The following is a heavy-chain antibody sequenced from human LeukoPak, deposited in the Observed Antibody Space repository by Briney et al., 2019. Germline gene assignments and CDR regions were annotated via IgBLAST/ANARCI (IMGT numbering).Heavy chain of an antibody. D-gene: IGHD2-2*01. CDR3: ARGPIIDIVVIPAAADYYHMDV. CDR1: GGTFSSYA. CDR2: IIPIFGTA. J-gene: IGHJ6*03. Sequence: SVKVSCKASGGTFSSYAISWVRQAPGQGLEWMGGIIPIFGTANYAQKFQGRVTITADKSTSTAYMELSSLRSEDTAVYYCARGPIIDIVVIPAAADYYHMDVWGKGTTVTVSS. V-gene: IGHV1-69*06.